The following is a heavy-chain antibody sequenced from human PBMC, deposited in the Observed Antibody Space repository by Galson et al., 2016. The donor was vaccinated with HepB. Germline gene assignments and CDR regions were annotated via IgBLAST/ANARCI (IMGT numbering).Heavy chain of an antibody. CDR3: ARGESYSSASYVAFYSYGMDV. V-gene: IGHV1-69*13. CDR1: RGTLNNYA. D-gene: IGHD6-25*01. J-gene: IGHJ6*02. Sequence: SVKVSCKASRGTLNNYAISWVRQAPGQGLEWMGGIIPTFATATYAQRFQGRVTITADASTGTAHMEVRNLRSEDTTVYFCARGESYSSASYVAFYSYGMDVWGQGTTVTVSS. CDR2: IIPTFATA.